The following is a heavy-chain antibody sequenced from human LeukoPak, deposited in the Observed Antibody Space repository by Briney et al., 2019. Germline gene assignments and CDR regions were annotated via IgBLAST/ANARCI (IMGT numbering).Heavy chain of an antibody. CDR1: VFTFDDYA. D-gene: IGHD3-10*01. V-gene: IGHV3-43*02. Sequence: GGSLRLSCAASVFTFDDYAMHWARDARGKGLEVVSLISGDGGSKYYADSVKGRFTISRDNSKNSLYLQMNSLRTEEPALSYCRKDIDPYYYGSGTPWGQRTLVTVSS. CDR3: RKDIDPYYYGSGTP. CDR2: ISGDGGSK. J-gene: IGHJ5*02.